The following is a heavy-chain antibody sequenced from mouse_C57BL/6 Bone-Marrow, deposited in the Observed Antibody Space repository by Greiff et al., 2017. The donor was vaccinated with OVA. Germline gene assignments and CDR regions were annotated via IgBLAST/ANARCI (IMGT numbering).Heavy chain of an antibody. CDR3: ARSSWCAY. Sequence: VQLQQPGAELVKPGASVKLSCTASGYTFTSYWMPWVKQRPGQGLEWIGMIHPNSGSTNYNEKFKSKATLTVDKSSSTAYMQLSSLTSEDSAVYYCARSSWCAYWGQGTLVTVSA. V-gene: IGHV1-64*01. CDR2: IHPNSGST. CDR1: GYTFTSYW. J-gene: IGHJ3*01.